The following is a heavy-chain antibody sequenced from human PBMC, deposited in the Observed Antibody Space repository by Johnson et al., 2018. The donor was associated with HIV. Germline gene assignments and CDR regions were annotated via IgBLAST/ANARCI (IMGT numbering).Heavy chain of an antibody. J-gene: IGHJ3*02. Sequence: QVQLVESGGGVVQPERSLRLSCAASGFTFSSYGMHWVRQVPGKGLEWVAVISYDGSNQYYADYVTGRFTISRDNSKNTLYLQMNGLRAEDTAVYYCARDRGWELLLGAFDIWGQGTMVTVSS. V-gene: IGHV3-30*03. CDR2: ISYDGSNQ. D-gene: IGHD1-26*01. CDR1: GFTFSSYG. CDR3: ARDRGWELLLGAFDI.